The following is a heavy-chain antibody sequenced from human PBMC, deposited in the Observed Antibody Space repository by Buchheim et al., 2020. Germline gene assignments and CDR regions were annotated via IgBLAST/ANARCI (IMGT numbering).Heavy chain of an antibody. V-gene: IGHV3-48*02. CDR2: ISNSRSTI. CDR3: ARRYGDYPGSFDY. CDR1: GFIFSDYS. J-gene: IGHJ4*02. D-gene: IGHD4-17*01. Sequence: EVHLVASGGGFVQPGGSLRLSCAASGFIFSDYSMSWVRQPPGKGLEWISYISNSRSTIYYADSVKGRFTISRDNVKNSLYLQMNSLRDGDTAVYYCARRYGDYPGSFDYWGQGTL.